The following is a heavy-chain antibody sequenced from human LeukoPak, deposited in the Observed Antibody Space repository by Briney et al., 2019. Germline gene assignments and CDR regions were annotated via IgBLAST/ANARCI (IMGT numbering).Heavy chain of an antibody. CDR1: RFTFYSYA. CDR2: INGSGGST. CDR3: AKGFDFDWLFFFDY. Sequence: PGGSLRLSCAASRFTFYSYATSWVRQAPGKGLEWVSAINGSGGSTYYADSVKGRFTISRDNTKNTLYLQMNSLGTDETAVYYCAKGFDFDWLFFFDYWGQGTLVTVSS. D-gene: IGHD3-9*01. V-gene: IGHV3-23*01. J-gene: IGHJ4*02.